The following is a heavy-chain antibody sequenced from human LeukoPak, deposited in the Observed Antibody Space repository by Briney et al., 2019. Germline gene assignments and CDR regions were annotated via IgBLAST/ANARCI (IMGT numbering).Heavy chain of an antibody. CDR2: IRSKGYGRTT. V-gene: IGHV3-49*04. D-gene: IGHD3-10*01. CDR3: TRGLNMVRGVTDLGY. Sequence: GGSLRLSCTASGFTFGDYAMSWVRQAPGKGLEWVGFIRSKGYGRTTEYAASVKGRFTISRDDSKSIAYLQMNSLKTEDTAVYYCTRGLNMVRGVTDLGYWGQGPLVTVSS. J-gene: IGHJ4*02. CDR1: GFTFGDYA.